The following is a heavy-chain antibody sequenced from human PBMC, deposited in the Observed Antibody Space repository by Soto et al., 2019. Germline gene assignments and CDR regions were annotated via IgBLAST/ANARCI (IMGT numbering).Heavy chain of an antibody. V-gene: IGHV3-23*01. CDR2: ISGSGGST. D-gene: IGHD6-13*01. CDR3: AKDQGSSWYEIDY. J-gene: IGHJ4*02. Sequence: EVQLLESGGGLVQPGGSLRLSFAASGFTFSNYAVTWVRQAPGKGLEWVSTISGSGGSTYYADSVKGRFTISRDNSKNTLYQQMNSLRAEDTAVYYCAKDQGSSWYEIDYWGQGTLVTVSS. CDR1: GFTFSNYA.